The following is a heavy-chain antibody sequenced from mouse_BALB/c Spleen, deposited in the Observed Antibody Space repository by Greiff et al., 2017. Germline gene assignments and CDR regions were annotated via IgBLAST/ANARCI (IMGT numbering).Heavy chain of an antibody. V-gene: IGHV3-2*02. CDR3: ARRGLLRLGFAY. D-gene: IGHD1-2*01. Sequence: EVKLMESGPGLVKPSQSLSLTCTVTGYSITSDYAWNWIRQFPGNKLEWMGYISYSGSTSYNPSLKSRISITRDTSKNQFFLQLNSVTTEDTATYYCARRGLLRLGFAYWGQGTLVTVSA. J-gene: IGHJ3*01. CDR1: GYSITSDYA. CDR2: ISYSGST.